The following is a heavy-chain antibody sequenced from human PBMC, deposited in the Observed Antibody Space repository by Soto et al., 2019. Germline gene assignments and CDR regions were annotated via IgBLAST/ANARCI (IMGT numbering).Heavy chain of an antibody. Sequence: GGSLRLSCAASGFTFSSYAMSWVRQAPGKGLEWVSAISSGGSTYYADSVKGRFTISRDNSKNTLYLQMNSLRAEDTAVYYCARDGYYYDSSGYYSYFDYWGQGTLVTVSS. CDR3: ARDGYYYDSSGYYSYFDY. D-gene: IGHD3-22*01. V-gene: IGHV3-66*01. CDR2: ISSGGST. CDR1: GFTFSSYA. J-gene: IGHJ4*02.